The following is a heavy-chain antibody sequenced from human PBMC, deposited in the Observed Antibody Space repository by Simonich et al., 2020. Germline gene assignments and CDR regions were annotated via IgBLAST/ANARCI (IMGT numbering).Heavy chain of an antibody. CDR1: GFTFSSYN. D-gene: IGHD1-26*01. CDR2: IGHAGDT. Sequence: EVQLVESGGGLVQPGGSLRLSCAASGFTFSSYNMHWVRQANGKGREWVSAIGHAGDTYDPGSVKGRFTISRENAKNSLYLQMNSLRAGDTAVYYCARGGYSGSYNWFDPWGQGTLVTVSS. CDR3: ARGGYSGSYNWFDP. J-gene: IGHJ5*02. V-gene: IGHV3-13*01.